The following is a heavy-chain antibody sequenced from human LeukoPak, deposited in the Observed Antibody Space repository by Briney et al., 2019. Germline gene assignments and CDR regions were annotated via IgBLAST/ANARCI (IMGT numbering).Heavy chain of an antibody. D-gene: IGHD3-22*01. V-gene: IGHV1-2*02. CDR3: ARDPTGSSGFGVDY. CDR2: INPNSGGT. CDR1: GYTFTGYY. J-gene: IGHJ4*02. Sequence: GASVKVSCKASGYTFTGYYMHWVRQAPGQGLEWMGWINPNSGGTNYAQKFQGRVTMTRDTSISTAYMELSRLRSDDTAVYYCARDPTGSSGFGVDYWGQGTLVTVSS.